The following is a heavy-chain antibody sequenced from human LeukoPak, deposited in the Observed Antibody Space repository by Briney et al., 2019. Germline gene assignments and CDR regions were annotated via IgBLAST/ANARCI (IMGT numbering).Heavy chain of an antibody. D-gene: IGHD6-13*01. CDR3: AKGVSIAAAWGVYYYGMDV. V-gene: IGHV3-7*03. Sequence: GGSLRLSCAASGFTFSSYWMSWVRQAPGKGLEWVANIKQDGSEKYYVDSVKGRFTISRDNAKNSLYLQMNSLRAEDTAVYYCAKGVSIAAAWGVYYYGMDVWGQGTTVTVSS. CDR1: GFTFSSYW. CDR2: IKQDGSEK. J-gene: IGHJ6*02.